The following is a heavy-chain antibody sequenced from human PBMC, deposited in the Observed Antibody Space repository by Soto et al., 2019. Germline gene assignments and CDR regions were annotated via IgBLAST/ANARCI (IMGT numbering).Heavy chain of an antibody. V-gene: IGHV5-51*01. Sequence: GAALKISGGLSGGRVSSSWIASLRQINGKGLEWMGIIYPGDSDTRYSPSFQGLVTISADKSIFTAYLQWSSLKASDTAMYFCVRHEGPDDSDTTGHLDFWGQGTFVTVYS. J-gene: IGHJ4*02. CDR1: GGRVSSSW. CDR2: IYPGDSDT. CDR3: VRHEGPDDSDTTGHLDF. D-gene: IGHD3-22*01.